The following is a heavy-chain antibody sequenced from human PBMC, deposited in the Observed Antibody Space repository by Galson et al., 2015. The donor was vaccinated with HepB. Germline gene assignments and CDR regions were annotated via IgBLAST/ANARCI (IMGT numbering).Heavy chain of an antibody. CDR1: GFSLSTSGMR. Sequence: PALVKPTQTLTLTCTFSGFSLSTSGMRVSWIRQPPGKALEWLARIDWDDDKFYSTSLKTRLTISKDTSKNQVVLTMTNMDPVDTATYYCARIGYCSGGSCTSDFDYWGQGTLVTVSS. J-gene: IGHJ4*02. CDR3: ARIGYCSGGSCTSDFDY. D-gene: IGHD2-15*01. CDR2: IDWDDDK. V-gene: IGHV2-70*04.